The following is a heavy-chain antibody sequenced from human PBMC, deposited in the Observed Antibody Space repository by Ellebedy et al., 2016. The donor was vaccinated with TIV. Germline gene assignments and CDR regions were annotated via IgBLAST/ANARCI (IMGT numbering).Heavy chain of an antibody. CDR3: ARTDLRYGMDV. J-gene: IGHJ6*02. V-gene: IGHV4-38-2*02. CDR2: IYHSGST. D-gene: IGHD3/OR15-3a*01. CDR1: GYSIRSGYY. Sequence: SETLSLXXSVSGYSIRSGYYWGWIRQPPGKGLEWIANIYHSGSTYYNPSLRSRLSLSLDTSKNHLSLRLSSVTAADTAVYFCARTDLRYGMDVWGQGTSVTVS.